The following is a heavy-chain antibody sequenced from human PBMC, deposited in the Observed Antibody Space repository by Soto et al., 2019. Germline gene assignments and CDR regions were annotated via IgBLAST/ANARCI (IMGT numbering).Heavy chain of an antibody. CDR3: ARVHVMVVAGSTFDY. CDR2: IYHGGTT. V-gene: IGHV4-38-2*02. CDR1: GYSISGGSY. J-gene: IGHJ4*01. Sequence: NPSETLSLTCTVSGYSISGGSYWAWIRQPPGKGPEWIASIYHGGTTFYNPSLKSRITISVDTSNNQFSLKLTSVTAADTAVYYCARVHVMVVAGSTFDYWGHGTLVTAPQ. D-gene: IGHD6-19*01.